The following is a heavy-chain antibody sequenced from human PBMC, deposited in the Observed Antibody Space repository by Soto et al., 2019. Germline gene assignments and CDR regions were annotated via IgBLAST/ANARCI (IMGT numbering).Heavy chain of an antibody. CDR3: ARDLYYDSSGYGLDY. D-gene: IGHD3-22*01. J-gene: IGHJ4*02. V-gene: IGHV4-59*01. CDR2: IYYSGST. Sequence: SETLSLTCTVSGGSISSYYWSWIRQPPGKGLEWIGYIYYSGSTNYNPSLKSRVTISVDTSKNQFSLKLSSVTAADTAVYYCARDLYYDSSGYGLDYWGQGTLVTVSS. CDR1: GGSISSYY.